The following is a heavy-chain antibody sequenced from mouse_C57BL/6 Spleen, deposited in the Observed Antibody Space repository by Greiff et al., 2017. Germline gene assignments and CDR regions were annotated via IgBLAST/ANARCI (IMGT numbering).Heavy chain of an antibody. CDR3: ARTVYGNSDGFAY. J-gene: IGHJ3*01. CDR1: GYTFTSYW. CDR2: IDPSDSYT. V-gene: IGHV1-50*01. Sequence: VQLQQPGAELVKPGASVKLSCKASGYTFTSYWMQWVKQRPGQGLEWIGEIDPSDSYTNYNQKFKGKATLTVDTSSSTAYMQLSSLTSEDAAVYYCARTVYGNSDGFAYWGQGTLVTVSA. D-gene: IGHD2-1*01.